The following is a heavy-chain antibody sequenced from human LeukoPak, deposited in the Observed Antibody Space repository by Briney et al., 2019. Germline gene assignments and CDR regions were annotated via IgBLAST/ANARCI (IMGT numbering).Heavy chain of an antibody. V-gene: IGHV3-74*01. D-gene: IGHD6-25*01. CDR2: TSKDGSDT. CDR3: ARGGYSGSYYRFS. J-gene: IGHJ4*02. CDR1: GFTFSDSW. Sequence: GGSLRLSCAASGFTFSDSWMHWVRQAPGKGPEWLSRTSKDGSDTVYADSARGRLTASRDNAKNTDYLKLTNLRPDDTALYYCARGGYSGSYYRFSWGRGTLVTVAS.